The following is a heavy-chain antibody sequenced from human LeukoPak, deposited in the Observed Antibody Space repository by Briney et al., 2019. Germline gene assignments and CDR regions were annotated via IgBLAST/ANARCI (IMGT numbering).Heavy chain of an antibody. CDR2: INHSGST. J-gene: IGHJ5*02. Sequence: SETLSPTCAVYGGSFSGYYWSWIRQSPGKGLEWIGEINHSGSTNYNPSLKSRVTISVDTSKNQFSLKLSSVTAADTAVYYCARVQDWFDPWGREPWSPSPQ. CDR3: ARVQDWFDP. CDR1: GGSFSGYY. V-gene: IGHV4-34*01.